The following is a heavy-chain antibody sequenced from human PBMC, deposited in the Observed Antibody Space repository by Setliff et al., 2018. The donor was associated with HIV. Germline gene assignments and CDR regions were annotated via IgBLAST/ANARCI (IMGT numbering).Heavy chain of an antibody. J-gene: IGHJ4*02. V-gene: IGHV1-18*01. CDR1: GGTFNSYA. D-gene: IGHD6-19*01. CDR2: ISGYKGNT. Sequence: GASVKVSCKSSGGTFNSYAISWVRQAPGQGLEWMGWISGYKGNTNYAQKLQGRVTMTTDTSTSTAYMELRSLRSDDTAVYYCARDASTGWRTVGFDYWGQGTLVTVSS. CDR3: ARDASTGWRTVGFDY.